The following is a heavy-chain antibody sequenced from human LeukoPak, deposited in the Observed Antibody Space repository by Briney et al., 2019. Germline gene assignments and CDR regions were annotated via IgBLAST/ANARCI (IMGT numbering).Heavy chain of an antibody. CDR3: ARDQKFYDSSGYPSGA. D-gene: IGHD3-22*01. CDR2: IYYSGST. Sequence: SETLSLTCTVSGGSISSGDYYWSWIRQPPGKGLEWIGYIYYSGSTYYNPSLKSRVTISVDTSKNQFSLKLSSVTAADTAVDYCARDQKFYDSSGYPSGAWGQGTLVTVSS. V-gene: IGHV4-30-4*08. CDR1: GGSISSGDYY. J-gene: IGHJ5*02.